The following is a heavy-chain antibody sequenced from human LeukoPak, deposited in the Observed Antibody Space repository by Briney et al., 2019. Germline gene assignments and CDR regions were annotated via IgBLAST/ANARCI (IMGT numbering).Heavy chain of an antibody. Sequence: PGGSLRLSCAASGFTVSSNYMSWVRQAPGKGLDWVSAISGSGGRTYYADSVKGRFTISRDNSKNTLYLQMNSLRAEDTAVYYCAHKSSYCGGNCYSDYFDYWGQGTLVTVSS. CDR3: AHKSSYCGGNCYSDYFDY. J-gene: IGHJ4*02. D-gene: IGHD2-21*02. CDR2: ISGSGGRT. CDR1: GFTVSSNY. V-gene: IGHV3-23*01.